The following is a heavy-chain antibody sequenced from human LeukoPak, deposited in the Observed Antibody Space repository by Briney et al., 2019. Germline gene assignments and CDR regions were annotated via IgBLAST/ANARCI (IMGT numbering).Heavy chain of an antibody. J-gene: IGHJ4*02. V-gene: IGHV4-59*01. CDR2: IYYSGST. CDR1: GGSISSYY. Sequence: PSETLSLTCTVSGGSISSYYWSWIRQPPGKGLEWIGYIYYSGSTNYNPSLKSRVTISVDTSKNQFSLKLSSVTAADTAVYYCARAARGRRDGYNYVQSFDYWGQGTLVTVSS. D-gene: IGHD5-24*01. CDR3: ARAARGRRDGYNYVQSFDY.